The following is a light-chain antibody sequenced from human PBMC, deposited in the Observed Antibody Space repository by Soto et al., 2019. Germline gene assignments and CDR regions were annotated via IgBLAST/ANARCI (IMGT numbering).Light chain of an antibody. CDR1: TGAVTSDYY. Sequence: QAVVTQEPSLTVSPGGTVTLTCALTTGAVTSDYYPNWFQRRPGQALRTLIYRTSNKHSWTPARFSGSLLGGKAALTLSGVQPEDEADYYCVLPYGGAWVFGGGTKLTVL. CDR2: RTS. J-gene: IGLJ3*02. CDR3: VLPYGGAWV. V-gene: IGLV7-43*01.